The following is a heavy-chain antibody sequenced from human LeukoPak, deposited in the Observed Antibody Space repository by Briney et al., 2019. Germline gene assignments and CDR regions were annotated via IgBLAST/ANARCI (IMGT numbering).Heavy chain of an antibody. Sequence: GASVKVSCEASGGTFSSYAISWVRQAPGQGLEWMGWINPNSGGTNYAQKFQGRVTMTRDTSISTAYMELSRLRSDDTAVYYCARGVYAILGGLAAAGTIDYWGQGTLVTVSS. D-gene: IGHD6-13*01. J-gene: IGHJ4*02. V-gene: IGHV1-2*02. CDR3: ARGVYAILGGLAAAGTIDY. CDR2: INPNSGGT. CDR1: GGTFSSYA.